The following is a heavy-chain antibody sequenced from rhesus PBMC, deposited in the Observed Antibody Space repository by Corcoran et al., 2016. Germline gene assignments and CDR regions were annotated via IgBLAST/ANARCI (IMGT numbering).Heavy chain of an antibody. Sequence: QVQLQESGPGLVKPSETLSLTCAVSGGSISSNYWSWICQSPGKGLEWIGYIYGGSGSTSYNPSLKSRVTISTDTSKNQFSLKLSSVTAADTAVYYCARFDGSSYCDYWGQGVLVTVSS. V-gene: IGHV4-147*01. CDR1: GGSISSNY. CDR2: IYGGSGST. J-gene: IGHJ4*01. D-gene: IGHD4-29*01. CDR3: ARFDGSSYCDY.